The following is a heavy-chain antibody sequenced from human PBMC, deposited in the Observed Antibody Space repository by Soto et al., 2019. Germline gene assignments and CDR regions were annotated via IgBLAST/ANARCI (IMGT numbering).Heavy chain of an antibody. CDR1: GLSFRNYW. V-gene: IGHV3-74*01. CDR3: AGFGYDWNGWN. D-gene: IGHD1-20*01. CDR2: INTDGTYT. J-gene: IGHJ4*02. Sequence: EMQLVESGGGLVQPGGSLRLSCVASGLSFRNYWVHWVRQAPGKGLEWVSRINTDGTYTSNADPVKGRFTISRDNAKNTLYLQMNSLRDEDTAVYFCAGFGYDWNGWNWGPGTLVTVSS.